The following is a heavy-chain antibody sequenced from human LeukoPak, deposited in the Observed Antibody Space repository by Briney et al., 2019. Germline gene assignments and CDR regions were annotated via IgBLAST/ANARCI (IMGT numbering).Heavy chain of an antibody. J-gene: IGHJ4*02. Sequence: ASVKVSCKASGYTFTSYGISWVRQAPGQGLEWMGWINPNSGGTNYAQKFQGRVTMTRDTSISTAYMELSRLRSDDTAVYYCARGDDFWSGYPGSYWGQGTPVTVSS. CDR1: GYTFTSYG. CDR2: INPNSGGT. CDR3: ARGDDFWSGYPGSY. D-gene: IGHD3-3*01. V-gene: IGHV1-2*02.